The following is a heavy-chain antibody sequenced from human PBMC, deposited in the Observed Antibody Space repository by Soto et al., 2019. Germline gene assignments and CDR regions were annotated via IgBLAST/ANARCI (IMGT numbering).Heavy chain of an antibody. CDR2: IYYSGST. V-gene: IGHV4-39*01. D-gene: IGHD6-6*01. CDR1: GGSISSSSYY. CDR3: KLAARVDFDY. Sequence: QLQLQESGPGLVKPSETLSLTCTVSGGSISSSSYYWGWIRQAPGKGLEWIGSIYYSGSTYYNPSLKSRVTISVDTSKNQFSLRLSSVTAADTAVYYWKLAARVDFDYWGQGTLVTVSS. J-gene: IGHJ4*02.